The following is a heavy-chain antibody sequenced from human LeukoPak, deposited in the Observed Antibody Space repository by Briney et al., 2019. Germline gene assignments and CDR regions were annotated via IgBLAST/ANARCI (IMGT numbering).Heavy chain of an antibody. D-gene: IGHD2-8*01. Sequence: SETLSLXCTVSGGSISSSSYYWVWIRQPPGKGLEWIGSIYYSGSTYYNPSLKSRVTISVDTSKNQFSLKLSSVTAADTAVYYCASLYGRPPGFYYYYMDVWGKGTTVTVSS. V-gene: IGHV4-39*01. CDR1: GGSISSSSYY. CDR2: IYYSGST. CDR3: ASLYGRPPGFYYYYMDV. J-gene: IGHJ6*03.